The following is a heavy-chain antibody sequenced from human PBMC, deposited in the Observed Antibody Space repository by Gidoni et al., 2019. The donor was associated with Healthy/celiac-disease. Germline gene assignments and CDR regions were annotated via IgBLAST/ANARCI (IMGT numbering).Heavy chain of an antibody. J-gene: IGHJ4*02. Sequence: QVPLVVSGGVVVQPGRSLRLSCAASGFTFSSYGMDWVRQAPGKGLEWVAVKSDDGSNKYYADSVKGRFTISRDNSKNTLYLQMNSLRAEDTAVYYCTKVQSRWELLIDYWGQGTLVTVSS. CDR1: GFTFSSYG. CDR2: KSDDGSNK. V-gene: IGHV3-30*18. CDR3: TKVQSRWELLIDY. D-gene: IGHD1-26*01.